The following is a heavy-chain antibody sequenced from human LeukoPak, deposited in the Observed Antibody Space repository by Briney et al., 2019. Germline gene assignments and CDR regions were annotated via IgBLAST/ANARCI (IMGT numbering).Heavy chain of an antibody. CDR2: ISAYNGNT. D-gene: IGHD3-3*01. CDR3: AKASQITIFGSTYGYYFDY. J-gene: IGHJ4*02. V-gene: IGHV1-18*01. Sequence: ASVKVSCKTSGYTFNTYGIAWVRQAPGQGLEWMGWISAYNGNTNYAQNLQDRVTMTTDTSTTTAYMELRSLRSDDTAVYYCAKASQITIFGSTYGYYFDYWGQGTLVTVSS. CDR1: GYTFNTYG.